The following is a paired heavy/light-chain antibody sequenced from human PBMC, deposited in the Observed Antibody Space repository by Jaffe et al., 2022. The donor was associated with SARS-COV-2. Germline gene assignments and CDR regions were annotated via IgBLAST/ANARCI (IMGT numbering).Heavy chain of an antibody. D-gene: IGHD4-17*01. J-gene: IGHJ4*02. CDR2: IDWDHK. Sequence: QVTLRESGPALVKPTQTLTLTCTFSGFSLSTSGIFVSWIRQPPGKALEWLALIDWDHKYYNTSLKTRLTLSKDTSKNQVVLTLTNMDPVDTATYYCARFNDNGDYFDYWGQGTLVTVSS. CDR3: ARFNDNGDYFDY. CDR1: GFSLSTSGIF. V-gene: IGHV2-70*01.
Light chain of an antibody. CDR1: RSDVGSYNL. CDR3: CSYAGSSTWV. V-gene: IGLV2-23*01. J-gene: IGLJ3*02. Sequence: QSALTQPASVSGSPGQSITISCSGTRSDVGSYNLVSWYQQHPGKAPKLMIHEDSKRPSGVSNRFSGSKSGNTASLTISGLQAEDEADYYCCSYAGSSTWVFGGGTKLTVL. CDR2: EDS.